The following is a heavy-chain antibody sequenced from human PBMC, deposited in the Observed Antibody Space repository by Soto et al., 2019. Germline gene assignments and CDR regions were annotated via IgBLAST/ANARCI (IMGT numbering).Heavy chain of an antibody. Sequence: ASVKVSCKASGYTFTSYAMHWVRQAPGQRLEWMGWINAGNGNTKYSQKFQGRVTITRDTSASTAYMELSSLRSEDTAVYYCARDFSYCSSTSCYDFPPFGFDPWGQGTLVTVSS. CDR3: ARDFSYCSSTSCYDFPPFGFDP. V-gene: IGHV1-3*01. CDR1: GYTFTSYA. J-gene: IGHJ5*02. CDR2: INAGNGNT. D-gene: IGHD2-2*01.